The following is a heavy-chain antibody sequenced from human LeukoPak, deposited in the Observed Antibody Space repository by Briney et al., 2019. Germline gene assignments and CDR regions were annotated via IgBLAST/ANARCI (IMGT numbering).Heavy chain of an antibody. Sequence: GGSLRLSCAASGFTLSSYWMHWVRQAPGKGLVWVSRVKGDESITAYADSVKGRFTISRDIAKNTVYLQMNSLRVDDTAVYYCGRTSGGPEYWGQGTLVTVSS. CDR1: GFTLSSYW. D-gene: IGHD2-15*01. CDR2: VKGDESIT. V-gene: IGHV3-74*01. CDR3: GRTSGGPEY. J-gene: IGHJ4*02.